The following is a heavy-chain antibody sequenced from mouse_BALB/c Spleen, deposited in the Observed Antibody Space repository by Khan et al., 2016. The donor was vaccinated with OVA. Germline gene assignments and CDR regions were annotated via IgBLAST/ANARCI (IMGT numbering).Heavy chain of an antibody. CDR1: GYTLSDYS. CDR3: AGRKHWCFTV. J-gene: IGHJ1*01. V-gene: IGHV9-2-1*01. CDR2: TNTETGEP. Sequence: QIQLVQSGPELKRPGETVKTSCMASGYTLSDYSMHRVKQAPGKGLKWMGWTNTETGEPTYADDFKGRFASSLETSASTGDLQSDELKKEDPAMYFCAGRKHWCFTVWGAETTVTVSS.